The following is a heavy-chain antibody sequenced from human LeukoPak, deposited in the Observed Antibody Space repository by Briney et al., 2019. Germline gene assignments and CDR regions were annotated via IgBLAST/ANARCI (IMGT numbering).Heavy chain of an antibody. J-gene: IGHJ4*02. D-gene: IGHD6-19*01. CDR1: GGSLNNNY. CDR2: ISDSGTT. CDR3: ARHLSDRTTVAGEFDY. Sequence: SQTLSLTGTVSGGSLNNNYLSWVRQPPGKGLEGMGFISDSGTTNYTPSRESRVNISMASSRAQFSLKVTSVTAADTAVYFCARHLSDRTTVAGEFDYWGRGILVTVSS. V-gene: IGHV4-59*08.